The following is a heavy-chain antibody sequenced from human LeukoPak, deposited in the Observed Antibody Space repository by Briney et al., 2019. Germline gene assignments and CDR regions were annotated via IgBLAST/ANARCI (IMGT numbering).Heavy chain of an antibody. V-gene: IGHV4-61*02. CDR1: GGSISSGSISRGSYH. D-gene: IGHD6-13*01. CDR2: MFTSGST. J-gene: IGHJ4*02. Sequence: KPSETLSLTCTVSGGSISSGSISRGSYHWSWIRQPAGKELEWIGRMFTSGSTTYNPSLKGRVTISVDTSKNQFSLKVTSVTAADAAVYYCARDLFGAAGYLHWGQGTLVTVSS. CDR3: ARDLFGAAGYLH.